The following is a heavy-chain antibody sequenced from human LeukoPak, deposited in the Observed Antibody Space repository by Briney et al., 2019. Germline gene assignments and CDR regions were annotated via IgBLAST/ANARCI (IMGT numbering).Heavy chain of an antibody. V-gene: IGHV1-46*01. J-gene: IGHJ4*02. CDR2: INPSGGST. D-gene: IGHD3-10*01. CDR1: GYTFTSYY. Sequence: ASVKVSCKASGYTFTSYYMHWVRQAPGQGLEWMGIINPSGGSTSYAQKFQGRVTMTRDMSTSTVYMELSSLRSEDTAVYYCAREESITMVRGVPEYYFDYWGQGTLVTVSS. CDR3: AREESITMVRGVPEYYFDY.